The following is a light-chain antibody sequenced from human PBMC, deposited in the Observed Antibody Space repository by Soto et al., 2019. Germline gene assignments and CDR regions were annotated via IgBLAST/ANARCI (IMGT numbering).Light chain of an antibody. V-gene: IGLV2-14*03. Sequence: QSALTQPASVSGSPGQSIAISCTGTSSDVGGYDFVSWYQQHPGKAPKLLISDVTNRPSGVSNRFSGSKSGNTAYLTISVLQAEDEADYYCSSYTSSSTPYVFGSGTKVTVL. CDR1: SSDVGGYDF. J-gene: IGLJ1*01. CDR3: SSYTSSSTPYV. CDR2: DVT.